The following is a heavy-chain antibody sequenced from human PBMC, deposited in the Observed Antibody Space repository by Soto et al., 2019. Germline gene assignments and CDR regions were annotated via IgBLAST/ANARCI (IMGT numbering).Heavy chain of an antibody. CDR2: ISSSSSYI. Sequence: GGSLRLSCAASRFTFRSYSMNWGRQAPGKGLEWVSSISSSSSYIYYADSVKGRFTISRDNAKTSLYLQMNSLRAEDTAVYYCAREANGVCPYWGQGTLVTVSS. V-gene: IGHV3-21*01. J-gene: IGHJ4*02. CDR3: AREANGVCPY. D-gene: IGHD2-8*01. CDR1: RFTFRSYS.